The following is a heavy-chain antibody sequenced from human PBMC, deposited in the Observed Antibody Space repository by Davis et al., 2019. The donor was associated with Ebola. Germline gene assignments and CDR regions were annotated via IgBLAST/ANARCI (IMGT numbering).Heavy chain of an antibody. D-gene: IGHD2-15*01. CDR1: GFTVSSNY. J-gene: IGHJ6*02. Sequence: PGGSLRLSCAASGFTVSSNYMSWVRQAPGKGLEWVSVIYSGGSTYYADSVKGRFTISRHNSKNTLYLQMNSLRAEDTAVYYCARDPGYCSGGSCYGSYYYYGMDVWGQGTTVTVSS. CDR3: ARDPGYCSGGSCYGSYYYYGMDV. V-gene: IGHV3-53*04. CDR2: IYSGGST.